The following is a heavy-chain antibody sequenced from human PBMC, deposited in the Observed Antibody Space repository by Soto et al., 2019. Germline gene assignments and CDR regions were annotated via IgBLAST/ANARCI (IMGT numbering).Heavy chain of an antibody. V-gene: IGHV3-23*01. CDR2: ISGSGGST. D-gene: IGHD3-10*01. J-gene: IGHJ4*02. CDR1: GFTFSSYA. CDR3: AKDNKPITMVALVTQFDS. Sequence: GGSLRLSCAASGFTFSSYAMSWVRQAPGKGLEWVSAISGSGGSTSYADSVKGRFTISRDNSKNTLYLQMSSLRAEDTALYDCAKDNKPITMVALVTQFDSWGQGTLVTGSS.